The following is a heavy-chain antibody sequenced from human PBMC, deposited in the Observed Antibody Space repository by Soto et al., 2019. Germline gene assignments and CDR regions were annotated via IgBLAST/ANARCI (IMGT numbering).Heavy chain of an antibody. J-gene: IGHJ1*01. CDR3: ARHGSF. CDR2: IYYSGET. CDR1: GVSISGTSYY. Sequence: QLQLQESGPGLVKPSETLSLTCTVSGVSISGTSYYGGWIRQTPAKGLEWIGTIYYSGETFYNPSLKSRVTISIDTSKNHFSLNLTSVTAADTAIYYCARHGSFWGQGALVTVSS. D-gene: IGHD3-16*02. V-gene: IGHV4-39*01.